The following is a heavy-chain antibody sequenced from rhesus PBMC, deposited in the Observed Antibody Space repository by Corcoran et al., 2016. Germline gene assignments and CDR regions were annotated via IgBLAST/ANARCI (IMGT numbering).Heavy chain of an antibody. CDR3: AREYCSSSFCSSFDY. J-gene: IGHJ4*01. D-gene: IGHD2-15*01. CDR1: GASISSYW. CDR2: INGNSGST. Sequence: QVQLQESGPGLVKPSETLSLTCAVSGASISSYWWTWIRQPPGKGREWIGGINGNSGSTYYNPSLKSRVTISKDASKNQFSLKLSSVTAADTAVYYCAREYCSSSFCSSFDYWGQGVLVTVSS. V-gene: IGHV4-80*01.